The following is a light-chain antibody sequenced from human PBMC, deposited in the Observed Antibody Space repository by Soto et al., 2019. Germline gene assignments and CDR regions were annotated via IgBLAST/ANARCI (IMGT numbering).Light chain of an antibody. V-gene: IGKV3-11*01. CDR3: QQRSNWPPIT. Sequence: EIVLTQSPATLSLSPGERATLSCRASQSISTYLAWYRQKPGQAPRLLIYDASNRAAGIPARFSGSGSGTDFTLTISSVEPEDFAVYYCQQRSNWPPITFGQGTRLEIK. CDR2: DAS. J-gene: IGKJ5*01. CDR1: QSISTY.